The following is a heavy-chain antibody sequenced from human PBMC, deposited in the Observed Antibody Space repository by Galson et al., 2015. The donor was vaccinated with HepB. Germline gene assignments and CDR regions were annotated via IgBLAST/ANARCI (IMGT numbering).Heavy chain of an antibody. Sequence: SLRLSCAASGFTFSSYSMNWVRQAPGKGLEWVSSISSSSSYIYYADSVKGRFTISRDNAKNSLYLQMNSLRAEDTAVYYCARDDPYYDSSGYQGGFGAFDIWGQGTMVTVSS. CDR3: ARDDPYYDSSGYQGGFGAFDI. V-gene: IGHV3-21*01. D-gene: IGHD3-22*01. J-gene: IGHJ3*02. CDR2: ISSSSSYI. CDR1: GFTFSSYS.